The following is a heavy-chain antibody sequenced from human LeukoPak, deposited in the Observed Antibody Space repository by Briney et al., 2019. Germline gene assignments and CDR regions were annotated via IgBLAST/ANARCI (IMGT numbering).Heavy chain of an antibody. CDR3: AKDGAGSSLYMDV. Sequence: GGSLRLSCAASGFTFSSYRMHWVRQAPGKGLVWVSRINSDGSSTSYADSVKGRFTISRDNAKNTLYLQMNSLRAEDTAMYYCAKDGAGSSLYMDVWGKGTTVTVSS. CDR1: GFTFSSYR. V-gene: IGHV3-74*01. CDR2: INSDGSST. J-gene: IGHJ6*03. D-gene: IGHD6-6*01.